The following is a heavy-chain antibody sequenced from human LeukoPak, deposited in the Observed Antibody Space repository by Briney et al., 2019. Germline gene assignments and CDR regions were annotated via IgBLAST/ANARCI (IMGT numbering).Heavy chain of an antibody. J-gene: IGHJ4*02. Sequence: PGGSLRLSCAASGFNFSISDMKWVHQAPGKGLEWVSVIYSGGSTYYADSVKGRFTISRDNSKNTLYLQMNSLRAEDTAVYYCAREYGIAATDYWGQGTLVTVSS. CDR2: IYSGGST. V-gene: IGHV3-53*01. CDR1: GFNFSISD. D-gene: IGHD6-13*01. CDR3: AREYGIAATDY.